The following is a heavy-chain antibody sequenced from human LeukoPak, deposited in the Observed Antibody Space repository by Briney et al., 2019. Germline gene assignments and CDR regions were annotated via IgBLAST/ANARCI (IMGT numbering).Heavy chain of an antibody. CDR2: INHSGST. CDR3: ASLDKNSSGTIRD. D-gene: IGHD3-22*01. CDR1: GGSFSGYY. J-gene: IGHJ4*02. V-gene: IGHV4-34*01. Sequence: PSETLSLTCAVYGGSFSGYYWSWIRQPPGKGLEWIGEINHSGSTNYNPSLKSRVTISVGTSKNQFSLKLSSVTAADTAVHYCASLDKNSSGTIRDWGQGTLVTVSS.